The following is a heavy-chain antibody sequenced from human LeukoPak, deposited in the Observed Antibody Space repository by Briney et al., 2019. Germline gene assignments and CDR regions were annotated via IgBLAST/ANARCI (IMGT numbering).Heavy chain of an antibody. CDR2: INPNSGGT. Sequence: GASVKVSCKASGYTFSGYFMHWVLQAPGQGLEWMGWINPNSGGTNYVQKFQGRITMTRDTSISTAYMELSRLRSDDTAVYYCARDYYGSGSYPPFDPWGQGTLVTLSS. CDR3: ARDYYGSGSYPPFDP. D-gene: IGHD3-10*01. V-gene: IGHV1-2*02. CDR1: GYTFSGYF. J-gene: IGHJ5*02.